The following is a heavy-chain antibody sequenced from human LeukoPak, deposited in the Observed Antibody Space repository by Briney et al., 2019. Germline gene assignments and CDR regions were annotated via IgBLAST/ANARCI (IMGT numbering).Heavy chain of an antibody. CDR2: IIPIFGTT. J-gene: IGHJ6*03. D-gene: IGHD3-10*01. V-gene: IGHV1-69*13. CDR3: ARNRRVVRGVNIVENYYYYMDV. Sequence: GASVKVSCKASGYTFTSYGISWVRQAPGQGLEWMGAIIPIFGTTNSAQKFQGRVTIIADESTRTVYMELSSLRSEDTAVYYCARNRRVVRGVNIVENYYYYMDVWGKGTTVTISS. CDR1: GYTFTSYG.